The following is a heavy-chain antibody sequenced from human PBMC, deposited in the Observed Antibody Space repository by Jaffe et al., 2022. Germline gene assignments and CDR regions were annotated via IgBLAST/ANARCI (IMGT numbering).Heavy chain of an antibody. Sequence: QVQLQESGPGLVKPSETLSLTCTVSGGSISSYYWSWIRQPPGKGLEWIGYIYYSGSTNYNPSLKSRVTISVDTSKNQFSLKLSSVTAADTAVYYCARDVWDSGYDEDYYYYYMDVWGKGTTVTVSS. V-gene: IGHV4-59*01. J-gene: IGHJ6*03. CDR1: GGSISSYY. D-gene: IGHD5-12*01. CDR2: IYYSGST. CDR3: ARDVWDSGYDEDYYYYYMDV.